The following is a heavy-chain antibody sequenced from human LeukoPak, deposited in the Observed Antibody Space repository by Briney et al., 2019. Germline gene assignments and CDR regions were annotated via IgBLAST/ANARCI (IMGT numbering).Heavy chain of an antibody. CDR2: ISRSGDNT. Sequence: GASLRLSCAASGFTFSSYAMTWVRQAPGKGLEWVSAISRSGDNTYYADSVKGRFTISRDNSKNTLYLQMNSLRAEDTALYYCARGGGMDVRGQGTTVTVSS. CDR3: ARGGGMDV. V-gene: IGHV3-23*01. J-gene: IGHJ6*02. CDR1: GFTFSSYA.